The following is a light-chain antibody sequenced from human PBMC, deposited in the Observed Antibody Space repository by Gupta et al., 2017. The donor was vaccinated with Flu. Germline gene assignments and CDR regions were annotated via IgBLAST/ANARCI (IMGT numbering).Light chain of an antibody. CDR1: SSDVGGYDY. CDR2: EVN. J-gene: IGLJ1*01. Sequence: QSALTQPPSAPGSPGQSATISCTGTSSDVGGYDYVSWYQQHPGKAPKVMIYEVNKRPSGVPDRFSGSKSGNSASLTVSGLQAEDEADYYCSSFAGNTYVFGTGTKVTVL. CDR3: SSFAGNTYV. V-gene: IGLV2-8*01.